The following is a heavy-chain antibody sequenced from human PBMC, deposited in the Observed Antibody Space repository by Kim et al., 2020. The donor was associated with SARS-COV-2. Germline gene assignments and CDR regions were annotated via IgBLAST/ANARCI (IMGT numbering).Heavy chain of an antibody. Sequence: GGSLRLSCAASGFTFSSYAMNWVRQAPGKGLEWVSSISASGGNTYSADSVKGRFTISRDNSKNTLCLQMNSLRAEDTAVYYCTKGFHDTSGYYFRVFDYWGQGTLVTVSS. V-gene: IGHV3-23*01. J-gene: IGHJ4*02. D-gene: IGHD3-22*01. CDR1: GFTFSSYA. CDR3: TKGFHDTSGYYFRVFDY. CDR2: ISASGGNT.